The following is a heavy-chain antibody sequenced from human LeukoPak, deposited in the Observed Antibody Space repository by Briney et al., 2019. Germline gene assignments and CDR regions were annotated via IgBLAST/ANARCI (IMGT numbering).Heavy chain of an antibody. J-gene: IGHJ4*02. CDR2: ISYSGST. Sequence: KSSETLSLTCTVSGGSISSYYWSWIRQPPGKGLEWTGYISYSGSTNYNPSLKSRVTISVDTSKNQFSLKLSSVTAADTAVYYCAAYDFWSGWGRGDYWGQGTLVTVSS. CDR1: GGSISSYY. V-gene: IGHV4-59*01. CDR3: AAYDFWSGWGRGDY. D-gene: IGHD3-3*01.